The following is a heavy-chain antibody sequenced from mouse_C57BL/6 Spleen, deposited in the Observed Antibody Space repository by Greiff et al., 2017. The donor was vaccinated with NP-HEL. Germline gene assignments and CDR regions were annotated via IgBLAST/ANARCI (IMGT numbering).Heavy chain of an antibody. V-gene: IGHV1-39*01. D-gene: IGHD2-4*01. CDR2: INPNYGTT. CDR3: AWGLRRGYAMDY. Sequence: VQLQQSGPELVKPGASVKISCKASGYSFTDSNVNWVKQSNGKSLEWIGVINPNYGTTSYNQKFKGKATLTVDQSSSTAYMQLDCLTSEDAAVDFWAWGLRRGYAMDYWGQGASVTVSS. J-gene: IGHJ4*01. CDR1: GYSFTDSN.